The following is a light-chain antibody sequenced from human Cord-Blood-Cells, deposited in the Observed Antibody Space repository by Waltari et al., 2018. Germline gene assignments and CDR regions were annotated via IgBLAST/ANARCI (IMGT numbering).Light chain of an antibody. CDR3: QQYYSDPLT. V-gene: IGKV1-8*01. Sequence: AIRMTQSPSSFSASTGDRVTITCRASQGISSYLAWYQQKPGKAPKLLIYAASTLQSGVPSRFCGSGSGTDFTLTISCLQSEDFATYYCQQYYSDPLTVGGGT. J-gene: IGKJ4*01. CDR2: AAS. CDR1: QGISSY.